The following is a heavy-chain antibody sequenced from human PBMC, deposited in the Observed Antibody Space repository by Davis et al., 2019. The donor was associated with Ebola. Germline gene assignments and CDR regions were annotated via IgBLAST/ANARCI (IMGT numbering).Heavy chain of an antibody. CDR2: ILSSGSS. Sequence: SQTLSLTCTLSAGSLTVYYLSWIRQSPGNGLEWVGNILSSGSSTYRGSTNYHSSLKSLLFISVDTSKNQFSLKLTSVTAADTAVYYCARESSGSPYGGLDVWGQGITVTVSS. CDR3: ARESSGSPYGGLDV. V-gene: IGHV4-59*12. CDR1: AGSLTVYY. D-gene: IGHD3-10*01. J-gene: IGHJ6*01.